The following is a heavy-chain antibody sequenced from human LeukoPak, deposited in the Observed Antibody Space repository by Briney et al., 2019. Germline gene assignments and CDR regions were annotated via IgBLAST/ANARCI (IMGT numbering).Heavy chain of an antibody. Sequence: WASVKVSCKASVYTFTSYGISWVRQAPGPGLAWMGWISAYNGNTNYAQKLQGRVTMTTDTSTSTAYMELRSLRSDDTAVYYCARSGDSSGYYRTRYFDYWGQGTLVTVSS. V-gene: IGHV1-18*01. CDR2: ISAYNGNT. J-gene: IGHJ4*02. CDR1: VYTFTSYG. CDR3: ARSGDSSGYYRTRYFDY. D-gene: IGHD3-22*01.